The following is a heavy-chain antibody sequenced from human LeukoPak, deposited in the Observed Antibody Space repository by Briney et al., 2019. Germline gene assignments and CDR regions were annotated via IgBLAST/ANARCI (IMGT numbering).Heavy chain of an antibody. Sequence: PGGSLRLSCVASGFTFSSYAMSWVRQAPGKGLEWVSGISGSDGSTYYTDSVKGRFTISRDNSKNTLYLQMNGLRVEDTAVYYCAKTTKGVRFLECDYWGQGIPVTVSS. D-gene: IGHD3-3*01. CDR1: GFTFSSYA. J-gene: IGHJ4*02. CDR3: AKTTKGVRFLECDY. CDR2: ISGSDGST. V-gene: IGHV3-23*01.